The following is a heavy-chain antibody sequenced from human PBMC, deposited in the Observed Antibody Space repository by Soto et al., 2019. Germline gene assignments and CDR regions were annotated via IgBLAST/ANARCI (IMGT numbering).Heavy chain of an antibody. CDR2: ISYDGTNK. D-gene: IGHD7-27*01. J-gene: IGHJ4*02. Sequence: QVQLVESGGGVVQPGRSLRLSCAASGFSFSISPMHWVRQAPGKGPEWVALISYDGTNKFYADSVKGRFTISRDNSKSTLYLQVDSLRTEDAAVYYCARDPQTSGGQHWAFNYFDSWGQGPLFTVSS. CDR3: ARDPQTSGGQHWAFNYFDS. CDR1: GFSFSISP. V-gene: IGHV3-30-3*01.